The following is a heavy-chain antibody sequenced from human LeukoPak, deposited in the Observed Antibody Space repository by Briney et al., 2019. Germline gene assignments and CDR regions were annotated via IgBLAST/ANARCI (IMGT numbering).Heavy chain of an antibody. D-gene: IGHD5-24*01. CDR3: ARDGLRRDGYNIIDY. Sequence: GGSLRLSCAASGFTFSSYWMSWVRQAPGKGLEWVANIKQDGSEKYYVDSVKGRFTISRDNAKNSLYLQMNSLRAEDTAVYYCARDGLRRDGYNIIDYWGQGTRVTVSS. CDR1: GFTFSSYW. V-gene: IGHV3-7*01. CDR2: IKQDGSEK. J-gene: IGHJ4*02.